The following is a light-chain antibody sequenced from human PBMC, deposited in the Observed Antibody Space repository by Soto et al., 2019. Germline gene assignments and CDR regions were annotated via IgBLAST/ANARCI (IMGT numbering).Light chain of an antibody. CDR3: SSYTSSSTLV. V-gene: IGLV2-14*01. CDR1: SSDVGGYNY. CDR2: EVS. Sequence: QSARTQPAWVSVSPGQSITISCTGTSSDVGGYNYVSWYQQHPGKAPKLMIYEVSSRPSGVSNRFSGSKSGNTASLTISGLQAEDEADYYCSSYTSSSTLVFGTGTKVTVL. J-gene: IGLJ1*01.